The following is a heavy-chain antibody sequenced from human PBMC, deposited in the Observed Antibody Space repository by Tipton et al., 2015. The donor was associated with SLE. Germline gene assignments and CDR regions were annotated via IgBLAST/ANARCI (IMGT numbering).Heavy chain of an antibody. Sequence: TLSLTCNVSGDSINSGIHYWSWIRQPAGKGLEWIGRIFTSGNTNYNPSRKSRLTISVDTSKNQFFLKLSSVTAADTALYYCAREESSSWFPDAFDIWGQGTMVTVSS. D-gene: IGHD6-6*01. J-gene: IGHJ3*02. CDR1: GDSINSGIHY. CDR2: IFTSGNT. CDR3: AREESSSWFPDAFDI. V-gene: IGHV4-61*02.